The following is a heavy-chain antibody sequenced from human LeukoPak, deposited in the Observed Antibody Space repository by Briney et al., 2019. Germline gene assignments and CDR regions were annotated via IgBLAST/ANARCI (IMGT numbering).Heavy chain of an antibody. CDR1: GGSISSYY. D-gene: IGHD4-17*01. Sequence: PSETLSLTCTVSGGSISSYYWSWIRQPAGKGLEWIGRIYTSGSTNYNPSLKSRVTMSVDTSKNQFSLKLSSVTAVDTAVYYCARGGYGDEYNWFDPWGQGTLVTVSS. V-gene: IGHV4-4*07. J-gene: IGHJ5*02. CDR2: IYTSGST. CDR3: ARGGYGDEYNWFDP.